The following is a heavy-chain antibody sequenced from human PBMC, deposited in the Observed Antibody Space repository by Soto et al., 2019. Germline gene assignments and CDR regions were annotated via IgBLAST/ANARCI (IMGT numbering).Heavy chain of an antibody. CDR1: GFTFGDYA. CDR2: IKSRADGGTT. Sequence: PGGSLRLSCTASGFTFGDYAMNWFRQAPGKGLEWIGFIKSRADGGTTDYAAPVKGRFTISRDDSKNTLYLQMNSLKTEDTAVYYCTTDIRFLEWRFRADPSFVDPWGQGTLVTVSS. D-gene: IGHD3-3*01. V-gene: IGHV3-49*03. CDR3: TTDIRFLEWRFRADPSFVDP. J-gene: IGHJ5*02.